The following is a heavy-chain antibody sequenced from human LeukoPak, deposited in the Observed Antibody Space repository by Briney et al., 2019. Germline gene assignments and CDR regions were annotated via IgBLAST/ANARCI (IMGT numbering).Heavy chain of an antibody. CDR1: GFTFSRYW. CDR2: IKQDGSEK. Sequence: GGSLRLSCAASGFTFSRYWMSWVRQVPRKGLEWVANIKQDGSEKYYVDSVKGRFTISRDNAKNSLYLQMNSLRAEDTAVYYYARDKGDYDTSGSLFVFGGQGTLVTVSS. J-gene: IGHJ4*02. D-gene: IGHD3-22*01. V-gene: IGHV3-7*03. CDR3: ARDKGDYDTSGSLFVF.